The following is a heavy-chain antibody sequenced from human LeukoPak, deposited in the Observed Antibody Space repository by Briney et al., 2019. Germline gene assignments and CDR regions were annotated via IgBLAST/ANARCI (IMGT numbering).Heavy chain of an antibody. V-gene: IGHV3-66*01. CDR1: GFTVSSNY. D-gene: IGHD1-26*01. CDR3: ARDPVGATAL. Sequence: GGSLRLSCAASGFTVSSNYMSWVRQAPGKGLEWVSVIYTGGSTCYADSVKGRFTVSRDNSKNTWYLQMNSLTVEDTAVYYCARDPVGATALWGQGTLVTVSS. J-gene: IGHJ4*02. CDR2: IYTGGST.